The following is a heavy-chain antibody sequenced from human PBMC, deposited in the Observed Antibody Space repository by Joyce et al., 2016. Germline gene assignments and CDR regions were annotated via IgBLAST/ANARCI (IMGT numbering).Heavy chain of an antibody. CDR3: ARTGGSYYDYYYYGLDV. J-gene: IGHJ6*02. V-gene: IGHV3-74*01. D-gene: IGHD1-26*01. CDR1: GFTFSSYW. CDR2: ISSEESST. Sequence: EVQLVESGGGLVQPGGSLRLSCTASGFTFSSYWMHWVRQVSGKGLVWVSHISSEESSTGYADSVKGRFTSSRDNAKNTLYLHMNSLRTEDTAVYYCARTGGSYYDYYYYGLDVWGQGTTVIVSS.